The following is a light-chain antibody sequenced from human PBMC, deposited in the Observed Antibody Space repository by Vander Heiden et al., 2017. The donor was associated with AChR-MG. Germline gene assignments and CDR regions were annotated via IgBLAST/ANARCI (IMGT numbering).Light chain of an antibody. Sequence: QTVVTQEPSFSVSPGGTVTLTCGLSSGSVSTSYYPSWYQQTPGQAPRTLIYNTNTRSSGVPDRFSGSMLGNKAALTITGAQADDESDYYCVLFMGSGIWVFGGGTKLTVI. CDR1: SGSVSTSYY. V-gene: IGLV8-61*01. CDR3: VLFMGSGIWV. J-gene: IGLJ3*02. CDR2: NTN.